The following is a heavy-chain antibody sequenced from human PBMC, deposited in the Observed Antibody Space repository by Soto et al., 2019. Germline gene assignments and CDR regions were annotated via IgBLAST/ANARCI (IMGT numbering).Heavy chain of an antibody. D-gene: IGHD3-10*01. CDR1: GDMFRNSA. J-gene: IGHJ6*01. V-gene: IGHV1-69*13. Sequence: SVKVSCKASGDMFRNSAFTWVRQDPGQGLAWMGVIIPLFRKTDVAQKFQGRVNFTADESTSSLYMEVSSLTSEDTAVYYCARARLSNGDPNTYFLYGLDVWGQGTTVTVSS. CDR3: ARARLSNGDPNTYFLYGLDV. CDR2: IIPLFRKT.